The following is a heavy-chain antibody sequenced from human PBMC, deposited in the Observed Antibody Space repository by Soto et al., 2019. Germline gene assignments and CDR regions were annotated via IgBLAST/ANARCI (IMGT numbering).Heavy chain of an antibody. CDR1: GFTFSSYA. V-gene: IGHV3-30-3*01. D-gene: IGHD2-15*01. Sequence: GGSLRLSCAASGFTFSSYAMHWVRQAPGKGLEWVAVISYDGSNKYYADSVKGRFTISRDNSKNTLYLQMNSLRAEDTAVYYCARDRASCSGGSCYLSGFDYWGQGTLVTVSS. J-gene: IGHJ4*02. CDR3: ARDRASCSGGSCYLSGFDY. CDR2: ISYDGSNK.